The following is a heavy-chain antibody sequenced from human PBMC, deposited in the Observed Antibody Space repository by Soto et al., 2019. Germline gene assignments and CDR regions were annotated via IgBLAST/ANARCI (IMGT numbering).Heavy chain of an antibody. J-gene: IGHJ5*02. CDR1: GFTFSSYG. CDR2: ISYDGSNK. D-gene: IGHD2-15*01. V-gene: IGHV3-30*18. CDR3: AKAKGIVVVVAATPPWFDP. Sequence: QVQLVESGGGVVQPGRSLRLSCAASGFTFSSYGMHWVRQAPGKGLEWVAVISYDGSNKYYADSVKGRFTISRDNSKNTLYLQMNSLRAEDTAVYYCAKAKGIVVVVAATPPWFDPWGQGTLVTVSS.